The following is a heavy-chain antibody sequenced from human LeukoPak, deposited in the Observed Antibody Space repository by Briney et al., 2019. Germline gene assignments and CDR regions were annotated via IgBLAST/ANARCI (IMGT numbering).Heavy chain of an antibody. D-gene: IGHD3-10*01. V-gene: IGHV4-59*01. CDR3: ARDLYYGSGSYYGMDV. J-gene: IGHJ6*04. CDR1: GGSISSYY. CDR2: IYYSGST. Sequence: SETLSLTCTVSGGSISSYYWTWIRQPPGKGLEWIGNIYYSGSTNHNPSLKSRVTVSVDTSKNQFSLKLRSVTAADTVVYYCARDLYYGSGSYYGMDVWGKGTTVTVSS.